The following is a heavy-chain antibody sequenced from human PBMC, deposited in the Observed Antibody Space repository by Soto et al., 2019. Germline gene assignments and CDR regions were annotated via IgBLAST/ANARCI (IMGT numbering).Heavy chain of an antibody. V-gene: IGHV4-30-2*01. Sequence: QLQLQESGSGLVKPSQTLSLTCAVSGGSISSGGYSWRWLRQRPGKGLEWIGYIYHSGSTYCNPSRKSRVTISVARSQYQFSMKLSSVTAADTAVYYCAAGGGLPRYSWGQGTLVTVSS. CDR2: IYHSGST. CDR1: GGSISSGGYS. J-gene: IGHJ4*02. CDR3: AAGGGLPRYS. D-gene: IGHD5-12*01.